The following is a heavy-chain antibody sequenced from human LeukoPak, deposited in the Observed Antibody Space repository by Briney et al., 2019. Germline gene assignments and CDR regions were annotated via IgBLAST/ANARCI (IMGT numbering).Heavy chain of an antibody. CDR2: IIPILGIA. D-gene: IGHD3-9*01. J-gene: IGHJ4*02. V-gene: IGHV1-69*04. CDR3: ARDGGDYDILTGYYNVIRFDY. Sequence: SVKVSCEASGGTFSSYAISWVRRAPGQGLEWMGRIIPILGIANYAQKFQGRVTITADKSTSTAYMELSSLRSEDTAVYYCARDGGDYDILTGYYNVIRFDYWGQGTLVTVSS. CDR1: GGTFSSYA.